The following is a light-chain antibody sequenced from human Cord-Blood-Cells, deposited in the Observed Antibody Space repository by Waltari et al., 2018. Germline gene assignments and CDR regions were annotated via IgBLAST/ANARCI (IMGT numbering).Light chain of an antibody. V-gene: IGLV1-44*01. CDR1: GSTTGRNI. CDR2: RKN. CDR3: AAWDDSLNGYV. J-gene: IGLJ1*01. Sequence: QSVLTHPPSASGTPGQRVNIPCSGSGSTTGRNILNWYQQLPGTAPKHPIYRKNRRPSGVPGRFSGSKSGTSASLAISGLQSEDEADYYCAAWDDSLNGYVFGTGTKVTVL.